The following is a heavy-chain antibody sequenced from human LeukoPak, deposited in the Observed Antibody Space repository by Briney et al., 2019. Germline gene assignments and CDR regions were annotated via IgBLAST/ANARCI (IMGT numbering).Heavy chain of an antibody. CDR1: GYTFTSYY. Sequence: ASVKVSCKASGYTFTSYYIHWVRQAPGQGLEWVGIINPSADSTNYAQKFQGRVTMTRDMSTSTVYMDLSSLTSEDTAVYYCARGHPSATGYSSGWYFHYWGQGTLVTVSS. V-gene: IGHV1-46*01. J-gene: IGHJ4*02. D-gene: IGHD6-19*01. CDR2: INPSADST. CDR3: ARGHPSATGYSSGWYFHY.